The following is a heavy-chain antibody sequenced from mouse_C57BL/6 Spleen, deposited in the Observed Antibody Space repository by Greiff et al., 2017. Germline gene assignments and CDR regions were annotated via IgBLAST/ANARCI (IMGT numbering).Heavy chain of an antibody. CDR1: GFNIKNTY. CDR2: IDPANGNT. D-gene: IGHD1-1*01. CDR3: ARIPYYYGSSYLAMDY. J-gene: IGHJ4*01. V-gene: IGHV14-3*01. Sequence: EVQLQESVAELVRPGASVKLSCTASGFNIKNTYMHWVKQRPEQGLEWIGRIDPANGNTKYAPKFQGKATITADTSSNTAYLQLSSLTSEDTAIYYCARIPYYYGSSYLAMDYWGQGTSVTVSS.